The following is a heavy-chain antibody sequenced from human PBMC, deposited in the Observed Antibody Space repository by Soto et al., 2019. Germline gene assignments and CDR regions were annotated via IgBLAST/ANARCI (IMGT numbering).Heavy chain of an antibody. CDR1: GFTFSIYS. CDR3: ARASELRDFFDY. Sequence: GGSLRLSCAASGFTFSIYSMNWVRQAPGKGLEWVSAISYSDAATYYADSVRGRFTISRDNSKNTLYLQMASLRADDTAIYYCARASELRDFFDYWGQGTLVTVSS. J-gene: IGHJ4*02. V-gene: IGHV3-23*01. CDR2: ISYSDAAT. D-gene: IGHD3-10*01.